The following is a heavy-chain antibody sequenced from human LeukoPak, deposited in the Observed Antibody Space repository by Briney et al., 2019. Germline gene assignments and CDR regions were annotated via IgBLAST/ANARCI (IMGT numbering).Heavy chain of an antibody. CDR1: GFTFSSFG. D-gene: IGHD1-26*01. J-gene: IGHJ4*02. V-gene: IGHV3-33*03. Sequence: PGRSLRLSCAASGFTFSSFGMHWVRQAPGKGLEWVAVIWSDGSNKYYADSVKGRFTISRDNAKNSLYLQMNSLRAEDTAVYYCASGSGTVGYWGQGTLVTVSS. CDR2: IWSDGSNK. CDR3: ASGSGTVGY.